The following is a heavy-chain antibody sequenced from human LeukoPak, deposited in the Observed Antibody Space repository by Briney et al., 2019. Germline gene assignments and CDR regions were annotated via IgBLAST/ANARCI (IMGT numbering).Heavy chain of an antibody. J-gene: IGHJ4*02. CDR1: GFTFDDYA. D-gene: IGHD2-2*01. Sequence: GGSLRLSCAASGFTFDDYAMHWVRQAPGKGLEWVSGISWNSGSIGYADSVKGRFTISRDNAENSLYLQMNSLRAEDTAVYYCAKGSSTTCPCYRDHWGQGTLVTVSS. CDR2: ISWNSGSI. V-gene: IGHV3-9*01. CDR3: AKGSSTTCPCYRDH.